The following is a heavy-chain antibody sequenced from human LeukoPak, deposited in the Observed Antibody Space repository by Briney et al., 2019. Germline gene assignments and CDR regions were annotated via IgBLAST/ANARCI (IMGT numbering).Heavy chain of an antibody. Sequence: GASVKVSCKASGYTFTSYAMNWVRQAPGQGLEWMGWINTNTGNPTYAQGFTGRFVFSLDTSVSTAYLQISSLKAEDTAVYYCARAHRTIFGEWFSLRRYYYYGMDVWGQGTTVTVSS. CDR3: ARAHRTIFGEWFSLRRYYYYGMDV. V-gene: IGHV7-4-1*02. J-gene: IGHJ6*02. D-gene: IGHD3-3*01. CDR2: INTNTGNP. CDR1: GYTFTSYA.